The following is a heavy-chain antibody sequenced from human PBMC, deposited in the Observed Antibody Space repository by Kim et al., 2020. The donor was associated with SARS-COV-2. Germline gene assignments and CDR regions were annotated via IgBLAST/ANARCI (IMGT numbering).Heavy chain of an antibody. J-gene: IGHJ4*02. V-gene: IGHV4-34*01. D-gene: IGHD6-13*01. Sequence: YTPSLKSRVTISVDTSKNQFSLKLSSVTAANTAVYYCAGSSSSWLHDLDYWGQGTLVTVSS. CDR3: AGSSSSWLHDLDY.